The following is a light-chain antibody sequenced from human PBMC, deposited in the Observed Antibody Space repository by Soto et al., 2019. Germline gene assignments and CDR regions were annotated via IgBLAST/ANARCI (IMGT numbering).Light chain of an antibody. CDR3: CSFAGSRSFWV. J-gene: IGLJ3*02. Sequence: QSVLTQPASVSGSPGQSITISCTGTSNNIGGYNVVSWYQQHPGRAPKLIIYEVSQRPSGVSNRFSGSKSGNTASLTISGLLAEDEADYHCCSFAGSRSFWVFGGGTKLIVL. CDR2: EVS. CDR1: SNNIGGYNV. V-gene: IGLV2-23*02.